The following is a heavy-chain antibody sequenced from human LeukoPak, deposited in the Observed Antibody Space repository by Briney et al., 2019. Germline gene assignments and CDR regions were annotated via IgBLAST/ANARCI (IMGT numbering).Heavy chain of an antibody. CDR1: GGSISSYY. CDR2: IYTSGST. V-gene: IGHV4-4*07. D-gene: IGHD3-10*01. CDR3: ARDRLLWFRESFDP. J-gene: IGHJ5*02. Sequence: SETLSLTCTVSGGSISSYYWSWIRQPAGKGLEWIGRIYTSGSTNYNPSLKSRVTMSVDTSKNQFSLKLSSVTAADTAVYYCARDRLLWFRESFDPWGQGTLVTVSS.